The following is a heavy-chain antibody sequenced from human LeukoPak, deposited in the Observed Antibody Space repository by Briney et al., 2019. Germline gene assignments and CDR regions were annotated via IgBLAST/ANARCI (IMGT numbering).Heavy chain of an antibody. J-gene: IGHJ2*01. CDR2: ITGSGGAT. Sequence: GGSLRLSCAASGFTFSTYAMTWVRQAPGRGLEWVSLITGSGGATYYAVSVEGRFTISRDNSKNTLYLQMNSLRADDTAVYYCAKRRRALADWYFDLWGRGTLVTVSS. V-gene: IGHV3-23*01. CDR3: AKRRRALADWYFDL. CDR1: GFTFSTYA.